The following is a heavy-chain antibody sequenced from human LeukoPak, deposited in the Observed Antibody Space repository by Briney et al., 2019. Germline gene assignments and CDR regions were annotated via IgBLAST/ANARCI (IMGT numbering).Heavy chain of an antibody. Sequence: SETLSLTCTVSGGSISSYYWSWIRQPPGKGLECIGNVFYSGTTYYNPSFKSRVTISVDTSKNQFSLSLSSVTAADTAIYYCSRLSISNYYYYGVDVWGQGTTVTVSS. V-gene: IGHV4-59*04. CDR1: GGSISSYY. J-gene: IGHJ6*02. D-gene: IGHD3-10*01. CDR2: VFYSGTT. CDR3: SRLSISNYYYYGVDV.